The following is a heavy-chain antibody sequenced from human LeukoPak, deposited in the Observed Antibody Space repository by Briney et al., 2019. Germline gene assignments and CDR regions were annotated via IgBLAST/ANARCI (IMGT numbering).Heavy chain of an antibody. V-gene: IGHV3-74*01. J-gene: IGHJ4*02. CDR2: INSDGSST. CDR1: GFTFSSYW. Sequence: GGSLRLSCAASGFTFSSYWMHWVRQAPGKGLVWVSRINSDGSSTSYADSVKGRFTISRDNAKNTLYLQMNSLRAEDTAVYYCASSISVGATTSAWDYWGQGTLVTVSS. CDR3: ASSISVGATTSAWDY. D-gene: IGHD1-26*01.